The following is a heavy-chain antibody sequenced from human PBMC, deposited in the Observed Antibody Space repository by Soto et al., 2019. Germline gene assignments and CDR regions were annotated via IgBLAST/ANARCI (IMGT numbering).Heavy chain of an antibody. D-gene: IGHD6-13*01. J-gene: IGHJ4*02. CDR3: AREPAGNYYFDY. Sequence: SVKVSCKASGGTFSSYAISWVRQAPGQWLEWMGGIIPIFGTANYAQKFQGRVTITADKSTSTAYMELSSLRSEDTAVYYCAREPAGNYYFDYWGQGTLVTVSS. V-gene: IGHV1-69*06. CDR1: GGTFSSYA. CDR2: IIPIFGTA.